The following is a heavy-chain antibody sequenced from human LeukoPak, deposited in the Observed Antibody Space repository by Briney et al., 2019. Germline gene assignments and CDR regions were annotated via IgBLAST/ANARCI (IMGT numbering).Heavy chain of an antibody. CDR1: GGSISSYY. D-gene: IGHD6-13*01. CDR3: ARLNWVPGSTWPKIDS. J-gene: IGHJ4*02. Sequence: PSETLSLTCTVSGGSISSYYRSWVRQPPGKGLEWIGYIYYSGSTNYNPSLKSRVTISLDTSKNQFSLNLSSVTAADTAVYYCARLNWVPGSTWPKIDSWGQGTLVIVSS. CDR2: IYYSGST. V-gene: IGHV4-59*08.